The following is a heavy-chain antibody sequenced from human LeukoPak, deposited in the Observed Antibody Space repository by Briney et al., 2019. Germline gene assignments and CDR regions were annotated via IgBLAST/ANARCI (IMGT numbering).Heavy chain of an antibody. CDR1: GFTFSSYS. D-gene: IGHD6-19*01. CDR3: ARDGYSSGWYSYYFDY. Sequence: GGSLRLSCAASGFTFSSYSMNWVRQAPGKGLEWVSYISSSSSTVYYADSVKGRFTISRDNAKNSLYLQMNSLRAEDTAVYYCARDGYSSGWYSYYFDYWGQGTLVTVSS. CDR2: ISSSSSTV. J-gene: IGHJ4*02. V-gene: IGHV3-48*01.